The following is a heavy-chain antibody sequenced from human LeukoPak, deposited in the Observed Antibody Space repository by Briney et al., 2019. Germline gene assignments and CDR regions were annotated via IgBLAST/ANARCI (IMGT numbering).Heavy chain of an antibody. CDR2: IKSKTDGGTT. V-gene: IGHV3-15*01. J-gene: IGHJ4*02. D-gene: IGHD6-6*01. CDR3: ARDYGISSVPGY. Sequence: GGSLRLSCAASGFTFSNAWMSWVRQAPGKGLEWVGRIKSKTDGGTTDYAAPVKGRFTISRDNAKNSLYLQMNSLRAEDTAVYYCARDYGISSVPGYWGQGTLVTVSS. CDR1: GFTFSNAW.